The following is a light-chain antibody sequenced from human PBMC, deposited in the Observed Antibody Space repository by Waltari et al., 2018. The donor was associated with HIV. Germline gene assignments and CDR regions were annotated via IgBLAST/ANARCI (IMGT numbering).Light chain of an antibody. CDR3: SSYRSSSTFV. Sequence: QSALTQPASVSGSPGQSIPISCTGASRDVGGYDYVPWYQQHPGKAPKLMIYEVTNRPSGISNRFSGSKSGNTASLTISGLQAEDEADYYCSSYRSSSTFVFGTGTKVTVL. J-gene: IGLJ1*01. CDR2: EVT. V-gene: IGLV2-14*03. CDR1: SRDVGGYDY.